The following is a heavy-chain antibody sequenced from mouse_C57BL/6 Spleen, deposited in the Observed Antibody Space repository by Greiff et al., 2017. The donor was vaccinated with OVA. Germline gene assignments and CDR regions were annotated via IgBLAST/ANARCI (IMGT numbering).Heavy chain of an antibody. CDR3: ARESSPYGSSYLGYFDV. Sequence: QVQLKQSGPELVKPGASVKISCKASGYAFSSSWMNWVKQRPGKGLEWIGRIYPGDGDTNYNGKFKGKATLTADTSSSTAYMQLSSLTSEDSAVYFCARESSPYGSSYLGYFDVWGTGTTVTVSS. J-gene: IGHJ1*03. D-gene: IGHD1-1*01. CDR1: GYAFSSSW. CDR2: IYPGDGDT. V-gene: IGHV1-82*01.